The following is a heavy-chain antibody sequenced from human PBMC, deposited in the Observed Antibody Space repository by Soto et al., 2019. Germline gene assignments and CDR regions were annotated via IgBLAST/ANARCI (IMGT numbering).Heavy chain of an antibody. CDR3: ARHRYYYDSSGYYGGYYYYGMDV. J-gene: IGHJ6*02. D-gene: IGHD3-22*01. CDR1: GYKVSTWHNFTSYW. V-gene: IGHV5-51*01. Sequence: GESLKISCMGSGYKVSTWHNFTSYWIAWVRQMPGEGLEWMGIIYPGDSDTRYSPSFQGQVTISADKSINSVYLQWSSLKASDTAMYYCARHRYYYDSSGYYGGYYYYGMDVWGQGTTVTVSS. CDR2: IYPGDSDT.